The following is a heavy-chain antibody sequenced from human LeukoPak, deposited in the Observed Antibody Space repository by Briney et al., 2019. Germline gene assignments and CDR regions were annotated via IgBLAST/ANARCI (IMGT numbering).Heavy chain of an antibody. V-gene: IGHV3-15*01. CDR2: IKSKTDGGTT. CDR1: GFTFSNPW. Sequence: PGGSLRLSCAASGFTFSNPWMSWVRQAPGKGLEWVGRIKSKTDGGTTDYAAPVKGRFTISRDDSKNTLYLQMNSLKIEDTAVYYCTTDLKLMGAFDIWGQGTMVTVSS. CDR3: TTDLKLMGAFDI. D-gene: IGHD2-15*01. J-gene: IGHJ3*02.